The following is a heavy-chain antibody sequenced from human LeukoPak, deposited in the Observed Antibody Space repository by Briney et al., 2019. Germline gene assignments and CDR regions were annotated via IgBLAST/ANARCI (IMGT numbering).Heavy chain of an antibody. CDR3: AREINYCSSTSCPLGY. Sequence: SVKVSCKASGGTFSSYAISWVRQAPGQGLEWMGGIIPIFGTANYAQKFQGRGTITTDESTSTAYMELSSLRSEDTAVYYCAREINYCSSTSCPLGYWGQGTLVTVSS. V-gene: IGHV1-69*05. D-gene: IGHD2-2*01. CDR1: GGTFSSYA. J-gene: IGHJ4*02. CDR2: IIPIFGTA.